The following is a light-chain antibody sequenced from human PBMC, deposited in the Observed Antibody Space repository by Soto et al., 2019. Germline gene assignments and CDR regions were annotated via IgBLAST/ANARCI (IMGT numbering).Light chain of an antibody. Sequence: QSVLTRPPSVSEAPRQRVTISCSGSSSNIGNNPVNWYQQLPGKAPKLLIFHDDVLPSGVSDRFSASKSGTSASLAISGLQSEDEATYYCAGWDDSLNGYVFATGTKVTVL. CDR2: HDD. CDR1: SSNIGNNP. J-gene: IGLJ1*01. V-gene: IGLV1-36*01. CDR3: AGWDDSLNGYV.